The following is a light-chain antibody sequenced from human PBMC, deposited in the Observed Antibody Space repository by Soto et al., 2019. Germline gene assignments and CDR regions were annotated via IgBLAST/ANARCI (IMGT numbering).Light chain of an antibody. V-gene: IGLV2-18*02. CDR3: SSYTSSDTYV. Sequence: QSALTQPPSVSGSPGQSVTISCTGTSSDVGSYNRVSWYQQPPGTAPKLMIYEVTNRPSGVPDRFSGSKSGNTASLTISGLQAEDEADIYCSSYTSSDTYVFGTGTKVTVL. CDR1: SSDVGSYNR. CDR2: EVT. J-gene: IGLJ1*01.